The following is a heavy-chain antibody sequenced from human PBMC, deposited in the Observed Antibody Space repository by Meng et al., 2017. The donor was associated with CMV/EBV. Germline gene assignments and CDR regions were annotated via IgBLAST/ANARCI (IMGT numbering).Heavy chain of an antibody. CDR1: GGSISSSSYY. V-gene: IGHV4-39*07. J-gene: IGHJ5*02. CDR2: IYYSGST. D-gene: IGHD2-2*01. Sequence: LLLQGSGPGLVNPSETPSLPCTFSGGSISSSSYYWGWIRQPPGKGLEWIGSIYYSGSTYYNPSLKSRVTISVDTSKNQFSLKLSSVTAADTAVYYCARDLSNPLVVPAAYNWFDPWGQGTLVTVSS. CDR3: ARDLSNPLVVPAAYNWFDP.